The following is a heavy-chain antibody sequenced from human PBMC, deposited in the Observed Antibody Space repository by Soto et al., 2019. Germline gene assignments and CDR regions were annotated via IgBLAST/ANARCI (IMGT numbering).Heavy chain of an antibody. D-gene: IGHD6-6*01. Sequence: SETLSLTCTVSGGSISSYYWSWIRQPPGKGLEWIGYIYYSGSTNYNPSLKSRVTISVDTSKNQFSLKLSSVTAADTAVYYCARDAWDSSPSVFDYWGQGTLVIVSS. CDR1: GGSISSYY. CDR2: IYYSGST. CDR3: ARDAWDSSPSVFDY. V-gene: IGHV4-59*01. J-gene: IGHJ4*02.